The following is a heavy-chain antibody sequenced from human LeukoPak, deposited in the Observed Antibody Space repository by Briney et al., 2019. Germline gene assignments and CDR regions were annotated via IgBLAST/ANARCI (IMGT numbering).Heavy chain of an antibody. V-gene: IGHV3-23*01. D-gene: IGHD3-16*01. CDR3: AKHMGDSEYYGLDV. CDR2: LSGSGGST. Sequence: PGGSLRLSCASSGFTFSSYAMSWVRQAQGKGLEWVSSLSGSGGSTYYADSVQGRFTISRDTSKTTLYLQMNSLRAEDTAVYYCAKHMGDSEYYGLDVWGQGTTVSVSS. J-gene: IGHJ6*02. CDR1: GFTFSSYA.